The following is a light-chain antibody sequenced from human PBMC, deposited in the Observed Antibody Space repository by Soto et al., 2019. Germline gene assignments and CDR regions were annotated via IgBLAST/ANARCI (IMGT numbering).Light chain of an antibody. Sequence: DIQMTQSPSSLSASVGDRVTITCRASQSISSYLNWYQQKPGKAPKLLIYAASSLQSGVPSRFSGSGSGTDFTLTISSVQPEDFATYYWQQSYSTTSVYTFGQGTKLEIK. V-gene: IGKV1-39*01. J-gene: IGKJ2*01. CDR3: QQSYSTTSVYT. CDR1: QSISSY. CDR2: AAS.